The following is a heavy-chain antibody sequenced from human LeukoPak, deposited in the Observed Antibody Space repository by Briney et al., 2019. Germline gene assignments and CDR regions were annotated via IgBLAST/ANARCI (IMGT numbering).Heavy chain of an antibody. V-gene: IGHV3-33*08. Sequence: PGGSLRLSYAASGFTFSIYGMHWVRQAPGKGLEWVAVIWEDGTNIHYADSVKGRFTISRDNFKDTLYLQMNSLRDEDTAVYYCARPGYNSSWYDYWGRGTLVTVSS. CDR1: GFTFSIYG. D-gene: IGHD6-13*01. CDR2: IWEDGTNI. J-gene: IGHJ4*02. CDR3: ARPGYNSSWYDY.